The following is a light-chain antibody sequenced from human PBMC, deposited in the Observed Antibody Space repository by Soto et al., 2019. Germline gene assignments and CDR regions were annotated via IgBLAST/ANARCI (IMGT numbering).Light chain of an antibody. CDR1: SSDIGGYRY. CDR3: SPYASTNTLI. Sequence: QSALTQPASVSGSPGQSITISCTGTSSDIGGYRYVSWYQQHPGKAPKLMIHEVSNRPSGVSSRFSGSKSGNTASLTIFGLQAEDEADYYCSPYASTNTLIFGGGTKLTVL. J-gene: IGLJ2*01. V-gene: IGLV2-14*03. CDR2: EVS.